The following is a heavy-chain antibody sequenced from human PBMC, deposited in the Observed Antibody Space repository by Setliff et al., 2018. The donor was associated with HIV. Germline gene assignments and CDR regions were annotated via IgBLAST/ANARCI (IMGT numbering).Heavy chain of an antibody. J-gene: IGHJ4*02. D-gene: IGHD7-27*01. CDR3: ARDLPTPNWGFDY. Sequence: ASVKVSCKTSGYTFTTSGISWVRQAPGQRLEWMGWINAGNGDTKYSQKFQGRVTATTDTSASTAYMELSSLRSEDTAVYYCARDLPTPNWGFDYWGQGTLVTVSS. CDR1: GYTFTTSG. CDR2: INAGNGDT. V-gene: IGHV1-3*01.